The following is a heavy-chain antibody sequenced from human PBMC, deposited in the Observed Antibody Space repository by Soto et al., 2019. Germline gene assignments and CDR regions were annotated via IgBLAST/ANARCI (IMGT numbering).Heavy chain of an antibody. D-gene: IGHD6-19*01. V-gene: IGHV3-33*01. CDR2: IWYDGSNK. Sequence: GGSLRLSCAASGFTFGSYGMHWVRQAPGKGLEWVAVIWYDGSNKYYADSVKGRFTISRDNSKNTLYLQMNSLRAEDTAVYYCARDRYSSGWYDFDYWGQGTLVTVSS. CDR1: GFTFGSYG. CDR3: ARDRYSSGWYDFDY. J-gene: IGHJ4*02.